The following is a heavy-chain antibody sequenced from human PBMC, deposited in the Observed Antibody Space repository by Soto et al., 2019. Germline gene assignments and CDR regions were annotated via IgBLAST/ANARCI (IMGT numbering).Heavy chain of an antibody. CDR2: IYATGKT. Sequence: SETLSLTCAVSGGSMSSGGHSWSWIRQSAGKGLEWIGCIYATGKTYYNPSLRSRVTISVDTSKNLFSLNVTSVTAADTAVYYCARAPPGPSPRWDIWGQGTTVTVSS. J-gene: IGHJ6*02. D-gene: IGHD3-10*01. V-gene: IGHV4-30-2*06. CDR3: ARAPPGPSPRWDI. CDR1: GGSMSSGGHS.